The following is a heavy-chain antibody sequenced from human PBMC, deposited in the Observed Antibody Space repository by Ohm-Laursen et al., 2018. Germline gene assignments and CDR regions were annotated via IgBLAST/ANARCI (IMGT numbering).Heavy chain of an antibody. Sequence: SVKVSCKASGYTFTSYYMHWVRQAPGQGLEWMGIINPSGGSTSYAQKFQGRVTMTRDTSTSTVYMELSSLRSEDTAVYYCAREPAFIAAAGAGLDYWGQGTLVTVSS. D-gene: IGHD6-13*01. CDR1: GYTFTSYY. J-gene: IGHJ4*02. V-gene: IGHV1-46*01. CDR3: AREPAFIAAAGAGLDY. CDR2: INPSGGST.